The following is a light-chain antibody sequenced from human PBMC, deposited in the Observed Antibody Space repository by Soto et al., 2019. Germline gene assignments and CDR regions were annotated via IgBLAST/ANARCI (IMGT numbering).Light chain of an antibody. Sequence: FMLTQPHSVSESPGKTVTISCTRSSGSIASNYVQLYRQRPGSAPITVIYDDNQRPSGVPVRFSGSIDRSSNSASLTISGLKTEDEADYLGQSYDNNINVRFAGGTKVTV. CDR2: DDN. V-gene: IGLV6-57*04. J-gene: IGLJ2*01. CDR1: SGSIASNY. CDR3: QSYDNNINVR.